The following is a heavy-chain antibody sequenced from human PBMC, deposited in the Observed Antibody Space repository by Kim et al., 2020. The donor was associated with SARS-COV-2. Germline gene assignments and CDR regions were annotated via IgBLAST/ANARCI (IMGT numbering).Heavy chain of an antibody. CDR3: ASHYYGSGSYYNGDY. J-gene: IGHJ4*02. Sequence: RSLQSRVTISVDTSKNQFSLKLSSVTAADTAVYYCASHYYGSGSYYNGDYWGQGTLVTVSS. V-gene: IGHV4-39*01. D-gene: IGHD3-10*01.